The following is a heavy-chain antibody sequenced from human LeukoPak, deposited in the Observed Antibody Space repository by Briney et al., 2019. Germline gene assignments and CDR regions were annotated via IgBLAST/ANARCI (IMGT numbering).Heavy chain of an antibody. V-gene: IGHV3-23*01. CDR1: GFTFSSYA. J-gene: IGHJ4*02. CDR2: ISGSGGST. D-gene: IGHD6-19*01. Sequence: GGSLRLSCAASGFTFSSYAMSWVRQAPGKGLEWVSAISGSGGSTYYADSVKGRFTISRDNSKNTLYLQMNSLRAEDTAVYYCAKDLDLAVAGTPGYFDYRGQGTLVTVSS. CDR3: AKDLDLAVAGTPGYFDY.